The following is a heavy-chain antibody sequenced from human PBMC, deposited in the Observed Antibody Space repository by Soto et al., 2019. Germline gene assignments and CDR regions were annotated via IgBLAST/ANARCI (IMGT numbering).Heavy chain of an antibody. CDR2: IYYSGST. CDR3: ATLVGDCSSTSCYTRVDYFDY. CDR1: GGSISSSSYY. J-gene: IGHJ4*02. Sequence: SETLSLTCTVSGGSISSSSYYWGWIRQPPGKGLKWIGSIYYSGSTYYNPSLKSRVTMSVDTSKNQFSLKLSSVTAADTAVYYCATLVGDCSSTSCYTRVDYFDYWGQGTLVTVSS. D-gene: IGHD2-2*02. V-gene: IGHV4-39*01.